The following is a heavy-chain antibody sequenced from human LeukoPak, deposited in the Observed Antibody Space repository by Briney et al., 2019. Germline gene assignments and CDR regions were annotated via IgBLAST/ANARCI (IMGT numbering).Heavy chain of an antibody. CDR1: GFTFSSYA. CDR3: ARGIAAAGGTGYNFDY. CDR2: ISYDGSNK. V-gene: IGHV3-30-3*01. D-gene: IGHD6-13*01. Sequence: GGSLRLSCAASGFTFSSYAMHWVRQAPGKGLEWVAVISYDGSNKYYADSVKGRFTISRDNSKNTLYLQMNSLRAEDTAVYYCARGIAAAGGTGYNFDYWGQGTLVTVSS. J-gene: IGHJ4*02.